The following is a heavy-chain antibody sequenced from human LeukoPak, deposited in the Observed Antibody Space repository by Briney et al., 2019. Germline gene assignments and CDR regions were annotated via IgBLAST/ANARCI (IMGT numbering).Heavy chain of an antibody. CDR3: ARHNGGGLSRWLLLDY. CDR2: ISYSGST. CDR1: GGSISSYY. D-gene: IGHD2-2*01. V-gene: IGHV4-59*08. J-gene: IGHJ4*02. Sequence: SETLSLTCTVSGGSISSYYWSWIRQPPGKGLEWIGYISYSGSTNYNPSLKSRVTISIDTSKNQFSLKLSSVTAADTAVYYCARHNGGGLSRWLLLDYWGQGTLVTVSS.